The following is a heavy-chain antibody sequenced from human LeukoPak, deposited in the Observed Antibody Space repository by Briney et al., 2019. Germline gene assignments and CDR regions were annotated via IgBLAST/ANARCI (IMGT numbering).Heavy chain of an antibody. V-gene: IGHV4-34*01. CDR3: ARGNHYYDSSGYYRDAFDI. CDR1: GGSFSGYY. CDR2: INHSGST. D-gene: IGHD3-22*01. J-gene: IGHJ3*02. Sequence: SETLSLTCAVYGGSFSGYYWSWIRQPPGKGLEWIGEINHSGSTNYNPSLKSRVTISVDTSKNQFSLKLSSVTAADTAVYYCARGNHYYDSSGYYRDAFDIWGQGTVVTVSS.